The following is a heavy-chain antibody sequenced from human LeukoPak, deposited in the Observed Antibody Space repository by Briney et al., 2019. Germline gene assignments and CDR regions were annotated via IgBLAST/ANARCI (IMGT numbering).Heavy chain of an antibody. CDR3: ARHVNPQDFDY. CDR1: GGSISSYY. CDR2: IYYSGST. Sequence: SETLSLTCTVSGGSISSYYWSWIRQPPGKGLEWIGYIYYSGSTNYNPSLKSRVTISVDTSKNQFSLKLSSVTAADTAVYYCARHVNPQDFDYWGQGTLVTVSS. J-gene: IGHJ4*02. V-gene: IGHV4-59*08. D-gene: IGHD1-14*01.